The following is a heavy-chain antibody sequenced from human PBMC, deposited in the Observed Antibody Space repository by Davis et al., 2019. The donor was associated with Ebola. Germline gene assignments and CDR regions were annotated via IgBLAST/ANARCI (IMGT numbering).Heavy chain of an antibody. V-gene: IGHV3-64*04. J-gene: IGHJ2*01. Sequence: GESLKISCSASGFPFGSYAMHWVRQAPGKGLESVARISTNGETTYYAESVKGRFTISRDNSKNTVYLQMNSLRAEDTAVYYCTRHVSGDFWYFDLWGRGTLVTVSS. CDR2: ISTNGETT. CDR3: TRHVSGDFWYFDL. D-gene: IGHD4-17*01. CDR1: GFPFGSYA.